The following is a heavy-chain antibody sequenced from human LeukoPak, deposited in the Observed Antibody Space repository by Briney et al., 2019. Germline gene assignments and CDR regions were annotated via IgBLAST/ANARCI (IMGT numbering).Heavy chain of an antibody. Sequence: ASVKVSCKASGYTFTGYYLHWVRQAPGQGLEWMGWINPNSGGTNYAQKSQGRATMTRDTSISTAYMELSSLRSDDTAVYYCVRVASTSPPYWGQGTLVTVSS. CDR3: VRVASTSPPY. V-gene: IGHV1-2*02. CDR2: INPNSGGT. J-gene: IGHJ4*02. CDR1: GYTFTGYY. D-gene: IGHD2/OR15-2a*01.